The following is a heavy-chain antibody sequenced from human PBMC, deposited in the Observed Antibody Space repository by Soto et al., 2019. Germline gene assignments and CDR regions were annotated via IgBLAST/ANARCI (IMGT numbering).Heavy chain of an antibody. CDR1: GDSISAYS. D-gene: IGHD6-13*01. CDR2: IYYSGRT. Sequence: PSETLSLTCTVSGDSISAYSWSWIRQPPGKGLEWIGYIYYSGRTNYNPSLKSRVTISEDTSKNQFSLNLSSVTAADTAVYYCARLLGSSSWEYYYGMDVWGQGTTVTVSS. J-gene: IGHJ6*02. V-gene: IGHV4-59*08. CDR3: ARLLGSSSWEYYYGMDV.